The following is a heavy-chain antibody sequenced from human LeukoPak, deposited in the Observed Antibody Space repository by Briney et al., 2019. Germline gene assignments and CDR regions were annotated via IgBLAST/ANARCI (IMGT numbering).Heavy chain of an antibody. Sequence: SETLSLTCAVYGGSFSGYYWSWIRQPPGKGLEWIGEINHSGSTNYNPSLKSRVTISVDTSKNQFSLKLSSVTAADTAVYYCARGRSIISPYYYYYYGMVVWGQGTTVTVSS. V-gene: IGHV4-34*01. D-gene: IGHD3-16*01. CDR1: GGSFSGYY. J-gene: IGHJ6*02. CDR2: INHSGST. CDR3: ARGRSIISPYYYYYYGMVV.